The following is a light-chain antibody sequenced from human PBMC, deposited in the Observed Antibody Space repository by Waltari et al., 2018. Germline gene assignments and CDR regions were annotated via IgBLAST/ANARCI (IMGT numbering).Light chain of an antibody. V-gene: IGKV3-20*01. CDR3: QQYGRSWNT. CDR1: QRVSSNY. J-gene: IGKJ2*01. CDR2: GSS. Sequence: EIVLTQSPGPLSLSPGERATLSCRASQRVSSNYLAWYQQGPGQAPRLLIHGSSSRATGIPDRFSGSGAVTDFTLTISRLGPEDLAVYYCQQYGRSWNTFGQGTKLEIK.